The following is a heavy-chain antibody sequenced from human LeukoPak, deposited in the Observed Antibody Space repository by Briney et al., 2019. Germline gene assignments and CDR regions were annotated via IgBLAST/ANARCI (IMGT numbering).Heavy chain of an antibody. CDR2: INPGDAST. Sequence: ASVKVSCKASGYIFTNYYLHWVRQAPGQGLEWVGIINPGDASTSYAQKFQGRVTMTRDTSTSTVYMDLSSLRSEDTAMYYCARVYCNGGSCYGEAFDYWGQGTLVTVSS. CDR1: GYIFTNYY. J-gene: IGHJ4*02. CDR3: ARVYCNGGSCYGEAFDY. D-gene: IGHD2-15*01. V-gene: IGHV1-46*01.